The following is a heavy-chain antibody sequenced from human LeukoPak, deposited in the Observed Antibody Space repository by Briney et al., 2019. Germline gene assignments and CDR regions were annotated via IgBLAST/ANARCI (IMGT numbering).Heavy chain of an antibody. CDR1: GGSFSGYY. J-gene: IGHJ4*02. CDR2: INHSGST. V-gene: IGHV4-34*01. D-gene: IGHD6-13*01. Sequence: PSETLSLTCAVYGGSFSGYYWSWIREPPGKGLVWIGEINHSGSTNYNPSLKSRVTISVDTSKNQFSLKLSSVTAADTAVYYCARGRWGIAAAGSFDYWGQGTLVTVSS. CDR3: ARGRWGIAAAGSFDY.